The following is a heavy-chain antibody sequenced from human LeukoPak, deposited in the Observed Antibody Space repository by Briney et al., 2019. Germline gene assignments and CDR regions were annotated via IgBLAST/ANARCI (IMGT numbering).Heavy chain of an antibody. V-gene: IGHV3-7*01. CDR2: INQDGSEK. CDR3: ARGHHGMDV. J-gene: IGHJ6*02. Sequence: PGGSLRLSCAASGLTFNSFWMSWVRQVPGKGLEWVANINQDGSEKYSLDSVKGRFTISRDNAKNSLYLQMNSLRAEDSAVYYCARGHHGMDVWGQGTTVTVSS. CDR1: GLTFNSFW.